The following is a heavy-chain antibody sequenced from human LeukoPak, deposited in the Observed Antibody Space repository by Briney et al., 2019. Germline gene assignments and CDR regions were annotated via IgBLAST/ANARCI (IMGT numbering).Heavy chain of an antibody. CDR3: ARALGYCSGGRCHDGLNWFDP. CDR2: IYYSGST. Sequence: SETLSLTCTVSGGSISSYYWSWIRQPPGKGLEWIGYIYYSGSTNYNPSLKSRVTISVDTSKNQFSLKLSSVTAADTAVYYCARALGYCSGGRCHDGLNWFDPWGQGTLVTVSS. D-gene: IGHD2-15*01. V-gene: IGHV4-59*01. J-gene: IGHJ5*02. CDR1: GGSISSYY.